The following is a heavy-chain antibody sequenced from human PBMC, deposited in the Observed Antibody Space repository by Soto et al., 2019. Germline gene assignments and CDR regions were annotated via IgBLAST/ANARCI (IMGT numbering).Heavy chain of an antibody. CDR1: GGSVSSGAYY. Sequence: QVQLQESDAGLVKASQTLSLTCTVSGGSVSSGAYYWTWIRQRPGTGLERIGYIYYSGSTYYSPSLKSRLSISLDTSKNQFSLRLSSVTAADTAMYYCARARLRAVYAFDIWGQGTMVTVSS. J-gene: IGHJ3*02. V-gene: IGHV4-31*03. CDR2: IYYSGST. CDR3: ARARLRAVYAFDI. D-gene: IGHD5-12*01.